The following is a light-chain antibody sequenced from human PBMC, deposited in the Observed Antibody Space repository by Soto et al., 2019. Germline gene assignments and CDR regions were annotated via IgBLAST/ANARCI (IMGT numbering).Light chain of an antibody. J-gene: IGKJ5*01. V-gene: IGKV1-5*01. CDR2: DAS. CDR1: QSLNNG. CDR3: QQYHRSSIT. Sequence: IQLTQSTPSLSASVGDRVTITCRASQSLNNGLAWYQQKPGKAPNLLIYDASTLERGVPSRFSGTGSGTEFTLTISSLQPDDFATYYCQQYHRSSITFGQGTRLGL.